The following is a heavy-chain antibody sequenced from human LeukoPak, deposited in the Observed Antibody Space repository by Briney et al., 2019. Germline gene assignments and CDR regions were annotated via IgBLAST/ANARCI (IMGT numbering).Heavy chain of an antibody. J-gene: IGHJ5*02. V-gene: IGHV4-59*08. CDR1: GGSIGTYY. CDR2: IFYTGNT. D-gene: IGHD5-12*01. Sequence: PSETLSLTCTVSGGSIGTYYWSWIRQPPGKGLQWIGYIFYTGNTNYNPSLKSRVTMSVDTSKNQFSLKLTPVTTADTAVYYCARHFSDYDNWFDPWGQGTLVTVSS. CDR3: ARHFSDYDNWFDP.